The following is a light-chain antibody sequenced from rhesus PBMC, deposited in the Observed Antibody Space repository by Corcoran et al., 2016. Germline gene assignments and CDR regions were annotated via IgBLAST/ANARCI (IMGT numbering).Light chain of an antibody. CDR3: QVWDIGTTHDV. J-gene: IGLJ6*01. V-gene: IGLV3-44*01. CDR1: KLGSDP. CDR2: DDG. Sequence: SYDLTQPPSVSVSPGHTARITCGGDKLGSDPVHWYQQNPPQAPVLVIFDDGERPSGIPERFSGSKSGNTATLTISGVEAGDEADYYCQVWDIGTTHDVFGSGTKLTVL.